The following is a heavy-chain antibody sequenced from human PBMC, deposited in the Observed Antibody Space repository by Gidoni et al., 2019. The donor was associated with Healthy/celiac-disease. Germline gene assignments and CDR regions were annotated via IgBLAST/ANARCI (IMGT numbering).Heavy chain of an antibody. CDR3: AHIPIRGDAFDI. J-gene: IGHJ3*02. CDR1: GFSLSTNAVG. Sequence: QITLKESGPTLVKPTQTLTLTCTFSGFSLSTNAVGVGWIRQPPGKALEWLALIYWDDDKRYSPSLKSRLTITKDTSKNQVVLTMTNMDPVDTATYYCAHIPIRGDAFDIWGQGTMVTVSS. D-gene: IGHD3-10*01. V-gene: IGHV2-5*02. CDR2: IYWDDDK.